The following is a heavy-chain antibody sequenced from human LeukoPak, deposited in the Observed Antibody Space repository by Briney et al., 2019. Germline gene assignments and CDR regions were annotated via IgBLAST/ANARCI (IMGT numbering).Heavy chain of an antibody. CDR1: GYTFTSYY. CDR3: ARARRWLQADVFDY. Sequence: ASVKVSCKASGYTFTSYYMYWVRQAPGQGLEWMGIINPNRGSTSYAQKFQGRVTMTTDTSTSTAYMELRSLRSDDTAVYYCARARRWLQADVFDYWGQGTLVTVSS. V-gene: IGHV1-46*01. D-gene: IGHD5-24*01. J-gene: IGHJ4*02. CDR2: INPNRGST.